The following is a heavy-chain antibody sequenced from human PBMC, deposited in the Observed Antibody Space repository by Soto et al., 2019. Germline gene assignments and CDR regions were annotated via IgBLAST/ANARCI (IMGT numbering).Heavy chain of an antibody. CDR2: IYYSGST. D-gene: IGHD6-19*01. V-gene: IGHV4-30-4*01. CDR3: ASIAVAGLSYFDY. CDR1: GGSISSGDYY. J-gene: IGHJ4*02. Sequence: SETLSLTCTVSGGSISSGDYYWSWIRQPPGKGLEWIGYIYYSGSTYYNPSLKSRVTIPVDTSKNQFSLKLSSVTAADTAVYYCASIAVAGLSYFDYWGQGTLVTVSS.